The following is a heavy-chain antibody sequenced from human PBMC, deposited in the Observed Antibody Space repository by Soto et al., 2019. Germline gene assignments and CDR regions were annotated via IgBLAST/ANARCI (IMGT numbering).Heavy chain of an antibody. D-gene: IGHD3-3*01. CDR1: GESVCSVGVD. Sequence: SWSLALTSTVSGESVCSVGVDGSWLSRPPGKGLEWIGYIYNGGSTYYRPSLESRMHMSLDATRNHYSLRLTSVTAADTAVYFCARAPVGLDTISYFDYWGHGKPGTVFS. V-gene: IGHV4-30-4*01. J-gene: IGHJ4*01. CDR2: IYNGGST. CDR3: ARAPVGLDTISYFDY.